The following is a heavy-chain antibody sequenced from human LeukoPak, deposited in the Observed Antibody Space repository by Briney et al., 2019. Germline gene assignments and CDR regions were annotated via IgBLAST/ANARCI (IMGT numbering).Heavy chain of an antibody. D-gene: IGHD2-15*01. V-gene: IGHV4-61*02. CDR2: IYASGST. Sequence: PSETLSLTCTVSGDSISSDTYYWTWIRQPAGKGLGWIGRIYASGSTTYNASLKCRVTISLDTSTNPFSLKLSSVTAADTAVYYCAGTRRYCSGGSCYNWFDPWGQGTRVSVSS. J-gene: IGHJ5*02. CDR3: AGTRRYCSGGSCYNWFDP. CDR1: GDSISSDTYY.